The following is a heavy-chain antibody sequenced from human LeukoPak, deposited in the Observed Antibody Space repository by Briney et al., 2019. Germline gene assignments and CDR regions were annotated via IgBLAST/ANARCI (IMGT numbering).Heavy chain of an antibody. D-gene: IGHD3-10*01. CDR1: GGSISSSSYY. CDR2: IYYSGST. CDR3: ARHKITMVRGVPDC. Sequence: SETLSLTCTVSGGSISSSSYYWGWIRQPPGKGPEWIGSIYYSGSTYYNPSLKSRVTISVDTSKNQFSLKLSSVTAADTAVYYCARHKITMVRGVPDCWGQGTLVTVSS. J-gene: IGHJ4*02. V-gene: IGHV4-39*01.